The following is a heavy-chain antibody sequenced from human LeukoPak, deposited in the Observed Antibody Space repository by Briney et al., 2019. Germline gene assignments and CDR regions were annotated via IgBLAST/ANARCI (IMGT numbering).Heavy chain of an antibody. CDR3: ARVGALNHMVRGVMEYYFDY. V-gene: IGHV4-38-2*02. Sequence: SETLSLTCTVSGYSISSGYYWGWIRQLPGKGLEWIGSIYHSGSTYYNPSLKSRVTISVDTSKNQFSLKLSSVTAADTAVYYCARVGALNHMVRGVMEYYFDYWGQGTLVTVSS. J-gene: IGHJ4*02. D-gene: IGHD3-10*01. CDR2: IYHSGST. CDR1: GYSISSGYY.